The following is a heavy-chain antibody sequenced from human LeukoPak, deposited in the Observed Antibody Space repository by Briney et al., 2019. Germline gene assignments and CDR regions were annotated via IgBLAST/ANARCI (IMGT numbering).Heavy chain of an antibody. Sequence: GGSLRLSCAASGFTFDDYGMSWVRQAPGKGLEWVSGINWNGGSTGYADSVKGRFTISRDNAKNSLYLQMNSLRAEDTALYYCARQAMVRGVTPYYYYYYMDVWGKGTTVTVSS. V-gene: IGHV3-20*04. CDR3: ARQAMVRGVTPYYYYYYMDV. D-gene: IGHD3-10*01. J-gene: IGHJ6*03. CDR1: GFTFDDYG. CDR2: INWNGGST.